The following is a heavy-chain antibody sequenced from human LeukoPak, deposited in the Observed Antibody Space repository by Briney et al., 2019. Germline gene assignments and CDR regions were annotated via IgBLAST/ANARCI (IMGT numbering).Heavy chain of an antibody. Sequence: GGSLRLFCAASGFTYSNYWMNWVRQAPGKGLEWVANVKQDGSEKYYVASVKGRFTISRDNAKNSLYLQMNSLRAEDTAMYYCATRYFDLWGRGTLVTVSS. J-gene: IGHJ2*01. CDR1: GFTYSNYW. V-gene: IGHV3-7*01. CDR3: ATRYFDL. CDR2: VKQDGSEK.